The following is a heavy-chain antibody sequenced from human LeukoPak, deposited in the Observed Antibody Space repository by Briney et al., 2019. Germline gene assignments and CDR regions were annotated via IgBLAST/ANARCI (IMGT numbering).Heavy chain of an antibody. CDR3: ATYKVGAVFRY. D-gene: IGHD1-26*01. V-gene: IGHV3-7*01. CDR2: IKQDGSEK. Sequence: GGALRLSCAASGFTFSTYWMSWVRQAPGMGLEWVADIKQDGSEKSYVDTVKGRFTISRDNAKNSLYLQMNSLRAEGTAVYYCATYKVGAVFRYWGQGTLVTVSS. J-gene: IGHJ4*02. CDR1: GFTFSTYW.